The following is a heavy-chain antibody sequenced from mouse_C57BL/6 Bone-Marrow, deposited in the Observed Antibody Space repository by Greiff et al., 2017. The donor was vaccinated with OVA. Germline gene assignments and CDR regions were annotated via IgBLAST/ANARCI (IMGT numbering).Heavy chain of an antibody. J-gene: IGHJ2*01. CDR2: IGPGSGSP. D-gene: IGHD2-3*01. Sequence: VQLQQSGAELVKPGASVKISCKASGYTFTDYYINWVKQRPGQGLEWIGQIGPGSGSPYYNEQFKGKATLTADKSTITAYMQLSSLTSEDAAVYFCARKIDDGYYVDYWGQGTPLTGSS. CDR3: ARKIDDGYYVDY. CDR1: GYTFTDYY. V-gene: IGHV1-77*01.